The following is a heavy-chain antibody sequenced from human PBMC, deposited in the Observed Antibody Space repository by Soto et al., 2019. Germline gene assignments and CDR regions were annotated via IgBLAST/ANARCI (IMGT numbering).Heavy chain of an antibody. J-gene: IGHJ4*02. CDR2: INPNSGGT. V-gene: IGHV1-2*02. CDR3: AAITMIVVGGLN. Sequence: ASVKVSCKASGYTFTGYYMHWVRQAPGQGLEWMGWINPNSGGTNYAQKFQGRVTMTRDTSISTAYMELSRLRSDDTAVYYCAAITMIVVGGLNWGQGTLVTSPQ. CDR1: GYTFTGYY. D-gene: IGHD3-22*01.